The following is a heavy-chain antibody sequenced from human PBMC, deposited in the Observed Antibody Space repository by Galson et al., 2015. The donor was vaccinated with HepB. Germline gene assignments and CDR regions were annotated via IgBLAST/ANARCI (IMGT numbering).Heavy chain of an antibody. J-gene: IGHJ4*02. CDR3: TRTNRGLLELDY. Sequence: SLRLSCAASGFTFSSYEMNWVRQAPGKGLEWVSYISNSASTTHYADSVKGRFTISRDNAKNSLCLQMNSLRAEGTAVYHCTRTNRGLLELDYWGQGTLVTVSS. V-gene: IGHV3-48*03. CDR2: ISNSASTT. CDR1: GFTFSSYE. D-gene: IGHD1-1*01.